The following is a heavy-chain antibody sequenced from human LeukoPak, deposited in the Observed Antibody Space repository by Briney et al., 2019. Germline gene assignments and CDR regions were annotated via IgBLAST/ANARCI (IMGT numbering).Heavy chain of an antibody. J-gene: IGHJ3*02. CDR1: GYSFSIYW. CDR3: ARRGRRQTNAFDI. Sequence: GESLKISCKGSGYSFSIYWIGWVRQMPGKGLEWMGIIYPGDSDTRYSPSFQGQVTISADKSISTAYLQWSSLKASDTAMYYCARRGRRQTNAFDIWGQGTMVTVSS. V-gene: IGHV5-51*01. CDR2: IYPGDSDT.